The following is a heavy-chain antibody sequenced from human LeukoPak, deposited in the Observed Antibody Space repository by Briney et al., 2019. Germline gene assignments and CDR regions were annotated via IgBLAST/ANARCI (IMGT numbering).Heavy chain of an antibody. D-gene: IGHD6-13*01. J-gene: IGHJ6*03. CDR2: IYYSGSP. CDR3: ATLSGYYYYMDV. Sequence: SETLSLTCTVSGGSINWSSYYWGWIRQPPGKGLEWIGSIYYSGSPYYNPSLKSRVTISVDTSKNQFSLNLNSVTAADTAVYYCATLSGYYYYMDVWGEGTTVTVSS. CDR1: GGSINWSSYY. V-gene: IGHV4-39*01.